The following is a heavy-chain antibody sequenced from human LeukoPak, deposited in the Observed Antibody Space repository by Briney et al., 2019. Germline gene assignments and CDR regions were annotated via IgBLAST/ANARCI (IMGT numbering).Heavy chain of an antibody. V-gene: IGHV3-21*01. CDR3: ARDRGYFDN. CDR2: ITSSSNYI. J-gene: IGHJ4*02. Sequence: GGSLRLSCAASGFTFTSIAMNWVRQAPGKGLEWLSSITSSSNYIYYADSVKGRFTISRDNVQNSLYLQMNSLRAEDTAMYYCARDRGYFDNWGQGTLVTVSS. CDR1: GFTFTSIA.